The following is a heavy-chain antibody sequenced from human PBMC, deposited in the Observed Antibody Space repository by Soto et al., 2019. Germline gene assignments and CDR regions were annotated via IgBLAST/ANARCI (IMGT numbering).Heavy chain of an antibody. CDR3: TRGGNLLDA. D-gene: IGHD3-10*01. CDR2: IDQGGGEK. CDR1: GFSFSTYW. V-gene: IGHV3-7*05. Sequence: EVQLVESGGGLVQPGGSLRLSCAASGFSFSTYWMDWVRQAPGKGLEWVANIDQGGGEKYSVDYVRGRFTISRDNAKNSLYLQSNSRRAEDTAIYCSTRGGNLLDAWGQGTLVSVSS. J-gene: IGHJ5*02.